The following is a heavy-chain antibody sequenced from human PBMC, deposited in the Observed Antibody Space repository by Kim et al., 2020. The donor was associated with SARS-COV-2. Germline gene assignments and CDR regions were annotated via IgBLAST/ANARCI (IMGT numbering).Heavy chain of an antibody. J-gene: IGHJ4*02. CDR1: GFTFSSYA. Sequence: GGSLRLSCAASGFTFSSYAMSWVRQAPGKGLEWVSAISGSGGSTYYADSVKGRFTISRDNSKNTLYLQMNSLRAEDTAVYYCAKVSGIVVVWPVIYSSGWSPKGFDYWGQGTLVTVSS. V-gene: IGHV3-23*01. D-gene: IGHD6-19*01. CDR2: ISGSGGST. CDR3: AKVSGIVVVWPVIYSSGWSPKGFDY.